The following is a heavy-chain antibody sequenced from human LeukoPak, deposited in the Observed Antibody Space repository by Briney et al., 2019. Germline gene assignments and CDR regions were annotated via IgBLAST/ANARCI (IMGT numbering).Heavy chain of an antibody. D-gene: IGHD4-23*01. CDR2: IIPIFDTP. J-gene: IGHJ3*02. CDR1: GYTFTSYA. CDR3: ARDLPDFSLRISSGGFDI. Sequence: ASVKVSCKASGYTFTSYAMNWVRQAPGQGLEWMGGIIPIFDTPNYAQRFQGRVTITTDESTSTAYMELSSLRSEDTAMYYCARDLPDFSLRISSGGFDIWGQGTMVTVPS. V-gene: IGHV1-69*05.